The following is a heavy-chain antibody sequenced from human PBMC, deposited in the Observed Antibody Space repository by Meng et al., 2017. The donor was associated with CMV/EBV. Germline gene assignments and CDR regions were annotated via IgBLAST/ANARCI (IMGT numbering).Heavy chain of an antibody. V-gene: IGHV3-23*01. D-gene: IGHD3-3*01. J-gene: IGHJ3*02. CDR1: GFTFSSYA. Sequence: GESLKISCAASGFTFSSYAMSWVRQAPGKGLEWVSAISGSGGSTYYADSVKGRFTISRDNAKNSLYLQMNSLRAEDTAVYYCARHLAAIFGVDAFDIWGQGTMVTVSS. CDR2: ISGSGGST. CDR3: ARHLAAIFGVDAFDI.